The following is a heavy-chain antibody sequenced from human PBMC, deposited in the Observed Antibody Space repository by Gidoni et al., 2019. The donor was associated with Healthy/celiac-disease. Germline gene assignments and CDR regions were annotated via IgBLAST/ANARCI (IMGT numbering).Heavy chain of an antibody. V-gene: IGHV4-34*01. CDR3: ARARHDFWSGYYGRGWFDP. Sequence: QVQLQQWGAGLLKPSETLSLTCAVYGGSFSGYYWSWIRQPPGKGLEWIGEINHSGSTNYNPSLKSRVTISVDTAKNQLALKLSSVTAADTAVYYCARARHDFWSGYYGRGWFDPWGQGTLVTVSS. D-gene: IGHD3-3*01. J-gene: IGHJ5*02. CDR2: INHSGST. CDR1: GGSFSGYY.